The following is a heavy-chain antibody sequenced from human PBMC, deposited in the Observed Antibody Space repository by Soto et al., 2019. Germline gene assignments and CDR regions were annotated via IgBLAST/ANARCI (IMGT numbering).Heavy chain of an antibody. J-gene: IGHJ6*02. D-gene: IGHD3-10*01. CDR1: GYTFTSYG. CDR3: ARSGRPGYYYYIMDV. CDR2: ISVYNGNT. Sequence: GASVKVSCKASGYTFTSYGVSWVRQAPGQGLEWMGWISVYNGNTKYAQKPQGRVTMTTDTSTSTAYMELRGLRSDDTAVYYCARSGRPGYYYYIMDVWGQGTTVTVSS. V-gene: IGHV1-18*01.